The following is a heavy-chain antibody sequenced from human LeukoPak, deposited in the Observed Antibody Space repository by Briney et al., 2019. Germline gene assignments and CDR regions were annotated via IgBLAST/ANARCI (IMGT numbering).Heavy chain of an antibody. V-gene: IGHV3-33*01. CDR1: GFTFSSYG. J-gene: IGHJ4*02. CDR2: IWYDGSNK. CDR3: ARDQNEGYGDYFYYFDY. Sequence: GGSLRLSCAASGFTFSSYGMHWVRQAPGEGLEWVAVIWYDGSNKYYVDSVKGRFTISRDNSKNTLYLQMNSLRAEDTAVYYCARDQNEGYGDYFYYFDYWGQGTLVTVSS. D-gene: IGHD4-17*01.